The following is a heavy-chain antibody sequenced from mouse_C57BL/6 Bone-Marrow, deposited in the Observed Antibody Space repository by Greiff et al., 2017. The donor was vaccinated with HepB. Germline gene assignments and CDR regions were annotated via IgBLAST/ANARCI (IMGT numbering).Heavy chain of an antibody. V-gene: IGHV1-64*01. CDR3: ANYASYYFDY. CDR2: IHPNSGST. CDR1: GYTFTSYW. Sequence: QVQLQQPGAELVKPGASVKVSCKASGYTFTSYWMHWVKQRPGQGLEWIGRIHPNSGSTNYNEKFKSKATLTVDKSSSTAYMQLSSLTSEDSAVYYCANYASYYFDYWGQGTTLTVSS. J-gene: IGHJ2*01. D-gene: IGHD1-1*02.